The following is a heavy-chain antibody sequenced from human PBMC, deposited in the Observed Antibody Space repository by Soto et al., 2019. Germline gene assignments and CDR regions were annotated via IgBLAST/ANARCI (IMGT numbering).Heavy chain of an antibody. V-gene: IGHV4-59*01. CDR1: GGSISSYY. Sequence: QVQLQESGPGLVKPSETLSLTCTVSGGSISSYYWSWIRQPPGKGLEWIGYIYYSGSTNYNPSLKSRVTISVDTSKHHFSLKLSSVTAADTAVYYCARLEYSSGWYRFGYWGQGTLVTVSS. J-gene: IGHJ4*02. D-gene: IGHD6-19*01. CDR2: IYYSGST. CDR3: ARLEYSSGWYRFGY.